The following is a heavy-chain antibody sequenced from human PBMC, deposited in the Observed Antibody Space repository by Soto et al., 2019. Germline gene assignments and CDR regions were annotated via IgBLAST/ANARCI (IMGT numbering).Heavy chain of an antibody. CDR3: ARDPSYYGMDV. J-gene: IGHJ6*02. CDR2: INAGNGNT. CDR1: GYTFSSYG. V-gene: IGHV1-3*01. Sequence: ASVKVSCKTSGYTFSSYGLTWVRQAPGQGLEWMGWINAGNGNTKYSQKFQGRVTITRDTSASTAYMELSSLRSEDTAVYYCARDPSYYGMDVWGQGTTVTVSS.